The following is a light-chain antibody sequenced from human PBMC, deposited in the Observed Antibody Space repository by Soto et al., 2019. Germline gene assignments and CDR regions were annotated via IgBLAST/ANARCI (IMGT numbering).Light chain of an antibody. V-gene: IGLV2-11*01. CDR3: VSYTYSTNYV. J-gene: IGLJ1*01. Sequence: QSVLTQPRSVSGSPGQSVTISCTGTSSDVGGYNYVSWYQQHPGKAPKLMIYDVTTRPSGVPDRFSGSKSGNTASLIISRLQTEDEADYYCVSYTYSTNYVSGNGTKVTVL. CDR2: DVT. CDR1: SSDVGGYNY.